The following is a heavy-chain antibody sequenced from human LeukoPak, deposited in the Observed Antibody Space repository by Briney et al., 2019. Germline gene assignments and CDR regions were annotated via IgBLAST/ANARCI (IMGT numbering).Heavy chain of an antibody. Sequence: SETLSLTCAVYGGSFSGYYWSWIRQPPGKGLEWIGEINHSGSTNYNPSLKSRVTISVDTSKNQFSLKLSSVTAADTAVYYCARVYYYGSGSYQHYYYYYYMDVWGKGTTVTISS. CDR3: ARVYYYGSGSYQHYYYYYYMDV. V-gene: IGHV4-34*01. D-gene: IGHD3-10*01. CDR1: GGSFSGYY. J-gene: IGHJ6*03. CDR2: INHSGST.